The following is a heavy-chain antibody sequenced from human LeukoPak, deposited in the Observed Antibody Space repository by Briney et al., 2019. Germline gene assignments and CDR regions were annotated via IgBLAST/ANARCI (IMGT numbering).Heavy chain of an antibody. D-gene: IGHD3-10*01. Sequence: GGSLRLSCAASGFTFSSYAMHWVRQAPGKGLEWVAVISYDGSNKYYADSVKGRFTISRDNSKNTLYLQMNSLRAEDTAVYYCAKNYYGSGSYYNEVYWGQGTLVTVSS. V-gene: IGHV3-30-3*01. CDR3: AKNYYGSGSYYNEVY. CDR1: GFTFSSYA. CDR2: ISYDGSNK. J-gene: IGHJ4*02.